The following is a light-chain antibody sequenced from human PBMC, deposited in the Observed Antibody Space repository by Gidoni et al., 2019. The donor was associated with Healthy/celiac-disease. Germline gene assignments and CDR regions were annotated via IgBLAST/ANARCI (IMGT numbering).Light chain of an antibody. CDR2: QDS. CDR3: QAWDSSTVV. CDR1: NLGDKY. V-gene: IGLV3-1*01. J-gene: IGLJ2*01. Sequence: SSELTQPPSVSVSPGQTASITCSGDNLGDKYACWYQQKPGQSPVLVIYQDSKRPSGSPERFSGSNSGNTATLTISGTQAMDEADYYCQAWDSSTVVFGGGTKLTVL.